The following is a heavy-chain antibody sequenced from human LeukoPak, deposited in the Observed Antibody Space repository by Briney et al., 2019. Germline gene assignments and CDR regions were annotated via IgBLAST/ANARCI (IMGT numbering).Heavy chain of an antibody. Sequence: GGSLRLSCAASGFTFSTFAMHWVRLSPGKGLEWVSSITGSGPYMLYADSVKHRFTISRDNTKNLLYLEMNSLRAEDTAVYYCAELGITMIGGVWGKGTTVTISS. D-gene: IGHD3-10*02. CDR1: GFTFSTFA. CDR3: AELGITMIGGV. J-gene: IGHJ6*04. V-gene: IGHV3-21*06. CDR2: ITGSGPYM.